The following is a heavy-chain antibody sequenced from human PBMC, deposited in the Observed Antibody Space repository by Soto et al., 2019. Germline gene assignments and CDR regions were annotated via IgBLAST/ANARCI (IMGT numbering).Heavy chain of an antibody. V-gene: IGHV4-39*01. CDR1: GGSISSTDHY. Sequence: SETLSLTCTVSGGSISSTDHYWGWVRQPPGKGLEWLGSIYFAGSTFHNPALKSRATISVDTSRNQFSPRLTTVTASDTAVYYCARLVFHCLRGSCDDYSFYGLDVWGQGTTVTVSS. CDR2: IYFAGST. CDR3: ARLVFHCLRGSCDDYSFYGLDV. J-gene: IGHJ6*02. D-gene: IGHD2-15*01.